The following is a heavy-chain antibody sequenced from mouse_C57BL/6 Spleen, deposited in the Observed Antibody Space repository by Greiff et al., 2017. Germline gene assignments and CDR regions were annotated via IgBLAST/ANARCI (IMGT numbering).Heavy chain of an antibody. Sequence: EVKVVESEGGLVQPGSSMKLSCTASGFTFSDYYMAWVRQVPEKGLEWVANINYDGSSTYYLDSLKSRFIISRDNAKNILYLQMSSLMSEDTATYYCAREGYYYGSSGWYFDVWGTGTTVTVSS. CDR3: AREGYYYGSSGWYFDV. CDR2: INYDGSST. D-gene: IGHD1-1*01. CDR1: GFTFSDYY. J-gene: IGHJ1*03. V-gene: IGHV5-16*01.